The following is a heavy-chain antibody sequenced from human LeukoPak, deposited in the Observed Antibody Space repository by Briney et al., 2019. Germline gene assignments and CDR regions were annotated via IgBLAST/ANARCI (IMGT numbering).Heavy chain of an antibody. CDR3: ARGGAARPDF. V-gene: IGHV3-74*01. CDR2: INPDGSTT. CDR1: GFTFSNYW. D-gene: IGHD6-6*01. J-gene: IGHJ4*02. Sequence: GGSLRLSCAASGFTFSNYWMHWVRQDPGKGLVWVSFINPDGSTTNYADSVKGRFTIPRDNAKNALYLQMNSLRAEDTAVYYCARGGAARPDFWGQGTLVTVSS.